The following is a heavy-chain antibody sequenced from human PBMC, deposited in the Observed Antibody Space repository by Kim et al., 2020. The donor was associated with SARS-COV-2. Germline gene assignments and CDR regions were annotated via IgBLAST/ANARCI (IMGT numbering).Heavy chain of an antibody. V-gene: IGHV3-74*01. Sequence: RFAISRDNAKNTLYLQMNSLRAEDTAMYYCARDLADNDFWSGYPGFFGMDVWGQGTTVTVSS. CDR3: ARDLADNDFWSGYPGFFGMDV. J-gene: IGHJ6*02. D-gene: IGHD3-3*01.